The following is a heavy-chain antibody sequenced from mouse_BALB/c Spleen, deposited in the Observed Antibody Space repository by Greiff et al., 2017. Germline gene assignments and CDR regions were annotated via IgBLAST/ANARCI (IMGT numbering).Heavy chain of an antibody. CDR2: ISSGGSYT. D-gene: IGHD1-3*01. Sequence: EVKLVESGGGLVKPGGSLKLSCAASGFTFSSYAMSWVRQSPEKRLEWVAEISSGGSYTYYPDTVTGRFTISRDNAKNTLYLEMSSLRSEDTAMYYCAREGEVNYAMDYWGQGTSVTVSS. CDR3: AREGEVNYAMDY. CDR1: GFTFSSYA. V-gene: IGHV5-9-4*01. J-gene: IGHJ4*01.